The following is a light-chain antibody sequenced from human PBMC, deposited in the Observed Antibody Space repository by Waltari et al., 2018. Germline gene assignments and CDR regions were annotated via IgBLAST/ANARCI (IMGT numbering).Light chain of an antibody. Sequence: QSALTQPASVSVSPGQSITISCPGFNSNVWSYTLVSWYQKHQGKAPKLLIYEGNRRPSGVSNRFSGSKSDNTASLTLSGLQAEDEADYYCCSNVGSSVFFGGGTKLTVL. CDR2: EGN. V-gene: IGLV2-23*03. J-gene: IGLJ2*01. CDR3: CSNVGSSVF. CDR1: NSNVWSYTL.